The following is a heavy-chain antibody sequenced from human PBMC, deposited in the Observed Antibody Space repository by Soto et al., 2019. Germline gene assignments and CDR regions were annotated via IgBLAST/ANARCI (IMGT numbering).Heavy chain of an antibody. Sequence: GGSLRLSCASSGFTSSSYGMHWVRQAPGKGLEWVAVISYDGSNKYYADSVKGRFTISRDNSKNTLYLQMNSLRAEDTAVYYCAKEGYSHGPETSDYWGQGTLVTVSS. V-gene: IGHV3-30*18. D-gene: IGHD5-18*01. CDR2: ISYDGSNK. CDR3: AKEGYSHGPETSDY. J-gene: IGHJ4*02. CDR1: GFTSSSYG.